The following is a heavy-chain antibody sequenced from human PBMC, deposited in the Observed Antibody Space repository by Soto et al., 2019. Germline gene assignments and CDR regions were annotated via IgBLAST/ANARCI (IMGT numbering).Heavy chain of an antibody. Sequence: PSQTLPLTCAVSAGFPSSGGYSWCCIRQPPGKGLEWIGYMYHSGSTYYNPSLKSRVTISIDRSKNQFSLKLSSVTAADTAVYYCARVPDYWGQGILVTVSS. J-gene: IGHJ4*02. CDR2: MYHSGST. CDR3: ARVPDY. D-gene: IGHD2-2*01. CDR1: AGFPSSGGYS. V-gene: IGHV4-30-2*01.